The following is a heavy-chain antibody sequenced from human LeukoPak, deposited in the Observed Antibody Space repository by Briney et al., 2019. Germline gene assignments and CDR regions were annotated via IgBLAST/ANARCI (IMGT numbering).Heavy chain of an antibody. D-gene: IGHD2-2*02. Sequence: SETLSLTCTVSGGSISTYYWSWIRQPPGKGLEWIGSIYYSGSTYYNPSLKSRVTISVDTSKNQFSLKLSSVTAADTAVYYCARHARYCSSTSCYKGYYYYMDVWGKGTTVTVSS. J-gene: IGHJ6*03. CDR2: IYYSGST. V-gene: IGHV4-59*05. CDR3: ARHARYCSSTSCYKGYYYYMDV. CDR1: GGSISTYY.